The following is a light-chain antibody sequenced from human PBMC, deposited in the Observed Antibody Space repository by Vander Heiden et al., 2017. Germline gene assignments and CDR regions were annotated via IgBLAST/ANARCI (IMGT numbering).Light chain of an antibody. Sequence: DIQMTQSPSSVSASVGDRVTITRRASQGISSWLAWYQQKPGKAPKLLIYAVSSLQSGVPARFSGSRSGTDFTLTISGVHPEDFATYYCQHANSLAWTFGQGTRL. CDR2: AVS. CDR3: QHANSLAWT. V-gene: IGKV1-12*01. J-gene: IGKJ1*01. CDR1: QGISSW.